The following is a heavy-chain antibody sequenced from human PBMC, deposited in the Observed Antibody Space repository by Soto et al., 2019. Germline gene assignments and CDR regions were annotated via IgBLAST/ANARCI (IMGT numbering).Heavy chain of an antibody. CDR1: GGSISSGGYY. CDR2: IYYSGST. D-gene: IGHD2-15*01. V-gene: IGHV4-31*03. Sequence: SETLSLTCTVSGGSISSGGYYWSWIRQHPGKGLEWIGYIYYSGSTYYNPSLKSRVTISVDTSKNQFSLKLSSVTAADTAVYYCARGVVVVVAATDEEAFYFYYWSQGTLVTVSS. J-gene: IGHJ4*02. CDR3: ARGVVVVVAATDEEAFYFYY.